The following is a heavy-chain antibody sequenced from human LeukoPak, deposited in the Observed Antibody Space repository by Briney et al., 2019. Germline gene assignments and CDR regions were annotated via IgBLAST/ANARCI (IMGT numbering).Heavy chain of an antibody. Sequence: GGSLRLSCAASGFTFSDYYMSWIRQAPGKGLEWVSYISSSSSYTNYADSLKGRFTISRDNAKNSLYLQMNSLRAEDTAMYYCATISQRSLDPWGQGTLVTVSS. CDR1: GFTFSDYY. J-gene: IGHJ5*02. V-gene: IGHV3-11*03. D-gene: IGHD3-9*01. CDR2: ISSSSSYT. CDR3: ATISQRSLDP.